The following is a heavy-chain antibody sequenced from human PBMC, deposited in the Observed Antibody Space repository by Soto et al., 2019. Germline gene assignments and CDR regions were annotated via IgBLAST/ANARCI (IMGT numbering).Heavy chain of an antibody. CDR2: ISGSGGST. V-gene: IGHV3-23*01. D-gene: IGHD2-2*01. CDR3: AKPVVPAPHDVYYYYCMDV. Sequence: EVQLLESGGGLVQPGGSLRLSCAASGFTFSSYAMSWVRQAPGKGLEWVSAISGSGGSTYYADSVKGRFTISRDNSKNTLYLQMNSLRAEDTAVYYCAKPVVPAPHDVYYYYCMDVWGQGTTVTVSS. J-gene: IGHJ6*02. CDR1: GFTFSSYA.